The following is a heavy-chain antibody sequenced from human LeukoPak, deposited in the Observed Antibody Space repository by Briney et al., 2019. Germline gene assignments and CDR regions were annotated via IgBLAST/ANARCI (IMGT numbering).Heavy chain of an antibody. CDR2: IRYDGSNK. V-gene: IGHV3-30*02. CDR1: GFTFSSYG. Sequence: GGSLRLSCAASGFTFSSYGMHWVRQAPGKGLEWVAFIRYDGSNKYYADSVKGRFTISRDNSKNTLYLQMNSLRAEDTAVYYCAKDRSITMIVVVIDYWGQGTLVTVSS. D-gene: IGHD3-22*01. J-gene: IGHJ4*02. CDR3: AKDRSITMIVVVIDY.